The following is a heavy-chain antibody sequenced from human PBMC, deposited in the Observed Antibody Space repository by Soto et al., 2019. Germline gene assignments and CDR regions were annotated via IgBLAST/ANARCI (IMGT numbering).Heavy chain of an antibody. Sequence: LSLTCAVYGGSFSGYYWSWIRQPPWKGLEWIGEINHSGSTNYNPSLKSRVTISVDTSKNQFSLKLSSVTAADTAVYYCARGKRQQLVSLYYYYGMDVWGQGTTATVSS. CDR1: GGSFSGYY. CDR3: ARGKRQQLVSLYYYYGMDV. J-gene: IGHJ6*02. CDR2: INHSGST. V-gene: IGHV4-34*01. D-gene: IGHD6-13*01.